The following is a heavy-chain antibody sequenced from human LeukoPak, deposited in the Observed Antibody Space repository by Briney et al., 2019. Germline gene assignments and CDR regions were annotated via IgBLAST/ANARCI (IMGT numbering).Heavy chain of an antibody. CDR3: AREHSGSLSDTFDI. Sequence: PSETLSLTCTVSGVSISSTTYYWGWIRQPPGKGLEWVGSVNDRGSTYYNPSLKSRVTVSVDTSKNHFSLNFNSVTAADTAVYYCAREHSGSLSDTFDIWGQGAMVSVSS. J-gene: IGHJ3*02. V-gene: IGHV4-39*07. CDR2: VNDRGST. D-gene: IGHD5-12*01. CDR1: GVSISSTTYY.